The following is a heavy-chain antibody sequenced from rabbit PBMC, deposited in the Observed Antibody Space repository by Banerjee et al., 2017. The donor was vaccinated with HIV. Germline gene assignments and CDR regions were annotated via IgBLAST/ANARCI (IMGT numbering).Heavy chain of an antibody. D-gene: IGHD7-1*01. Sequence: QSLEESGGDLVKPGASLTLTCTASGFSFSSSYYMCWVRQAPGKGLEWIACIYTSSGSTWYASWVNGRFTISKTSSTTVTLQMTSLTAADTATYFCARDRDGTGESSFDFWGPGTLVTVS. CDR3: ARDRDGTGESSFDF. V-gene: IGHV1S40*01. CDR1: GFSFSSSYY. J-gene: IGHJ4*01. CDR2: IYTSSGST.